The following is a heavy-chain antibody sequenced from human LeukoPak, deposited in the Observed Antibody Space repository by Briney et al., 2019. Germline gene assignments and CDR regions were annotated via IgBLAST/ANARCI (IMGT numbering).Heavy chain of an antibody. Sequence: GGSLRLSCAASGFTFSSYWMHWVRQAPGKGLVWVSRNNSDGNYTTYADSVKGRFTNSRDNPKNTPSLPMNSLRAEDTAVYYCAREYSSGWTSDYWGQGTLVTVSS. J-gene: IGHJ4*02. D-gene: IGHD6-19*01. V-gene: IGHV3-74*01. CDR3: AREYSSGWTSDY. CDR1: GFTFSSYW. CDR2: NNSDGNYT.